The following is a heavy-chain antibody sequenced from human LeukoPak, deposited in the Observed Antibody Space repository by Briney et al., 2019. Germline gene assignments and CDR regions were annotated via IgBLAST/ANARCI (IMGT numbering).Heavy chain of an antibody. CDR1: GGSISSSGYY. D-gene: IGHD2-15*01. CDR3: ARHAMVAAPIDY. CDR2: MYHSGNT. V-gene: IGHV4-39*01. J-gene: IGHJ4*02. Sequence: SETLSLTCIVSGGSISSSGYYWGWIRQPPGKGLEWIGSMYHSGNTYYNPFLKSRVIISVDTSKNQFSLKLSSVTAADTAVYYCARHAMVAAPIDYWGQGTLVTVSS.